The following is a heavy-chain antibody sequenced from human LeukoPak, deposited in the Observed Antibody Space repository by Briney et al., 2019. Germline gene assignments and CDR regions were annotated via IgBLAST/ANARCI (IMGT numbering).Heavy chain of an antibody. J-gene: IGHJ5*02. Sequence: SETLSLTCTVSGYSISSGYYWGWLRQPPGKGLEWIGSIYHSGSTYYDPSLKSRVTISVDTSKNQFSLKLSSVTAADTAVYYCARGLEWLFHRGWFDPWGQGTLVTVSS. CDR1: GYSISSGYY. CDR3: ARGLEWLFHRGWFDP. V-gene: IGHV4-38-2*02. D-gene: IGHD3-3*01. CDR2: IYHSGST.